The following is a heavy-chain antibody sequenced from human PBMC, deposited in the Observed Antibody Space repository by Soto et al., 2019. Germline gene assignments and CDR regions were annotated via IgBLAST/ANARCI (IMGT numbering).Heavy chain of an antibody. D-gene: IGHD3-10*01. J-gene: IGHJ5*02. CDR2: ISSSSSTI. Sequence: GGSLRLSCAASGFTFSSYSMNWVRQAPGKGLEWVSSISSSSSTIYYADSVKGRFTISRDNAKNSLYLQMNSLRDEDTAVYYCGREGTRGGFLNWFDPWGQGTLVTVSS. CDR1: GFTFSSYS. CDR3: GREGTRGGFLNWFDP. V-gene: IGHV3-48*02.